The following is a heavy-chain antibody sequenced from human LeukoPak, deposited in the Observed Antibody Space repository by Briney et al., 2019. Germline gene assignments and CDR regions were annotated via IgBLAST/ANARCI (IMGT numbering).Heavy chain of an antibody. Sequence: PGGSLRLSCAASGFTVSSNYMSWVRQAPGKGLEWVSVIYSGGSTYYADSVKGRFTISRDNSKNTLYLQMNSLRAEDTAVYYCARDDKGSYPSDYWGQGTLVTVSS. J-gene: IGHJ4*02. CDR1: GFTVSSNY. CDR3: ARDDKGSYPSDY. D-gene: IGHD1-26*01. V-gene: IGHV3-66*02. CDR2: IYSGGST.